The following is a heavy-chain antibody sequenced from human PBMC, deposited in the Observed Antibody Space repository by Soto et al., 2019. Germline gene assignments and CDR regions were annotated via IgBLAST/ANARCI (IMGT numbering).Heavy chain of an antibody. V-gene: IGHV1-8*01. Sequence: QVHLVQSGAEVKKPGASVKVSCKASGYTFSNYDINWVRQATGQGLEWMGWMNPNSDHTGYAQKFQGRVTMTRNTSVSIAYMVLSSLRSEDTAVYYCVRVRVFNYSYYYMGVWCKGTTVTFSS. CDR3: VRVRVFNYSYYYMGV. CDR1: GYTFSNYD. J-gene: IGHJ6*03. D-gene: IGHD3-3*01. CDR2: MNPNSDHT.